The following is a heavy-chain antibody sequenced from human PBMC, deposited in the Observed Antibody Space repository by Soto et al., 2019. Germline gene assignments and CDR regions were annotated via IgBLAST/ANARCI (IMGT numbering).Heavy chain of an antibody. CDR1: GGTFSSYA. CDR2: IIPIFGTA. J-gene: IGHJ6*02. Sequence: SVKVSCKASGGTFSSYAISWVRQAPGQGLEWMGGIIPIFGTANYAQKFQGRVTITADESTSTAYMELSSLRSEDTAVYYCARDCSGGSCDYYYYGMDVWGQGTTVTVSS. V-gene: IGHV1-69*13. CDR3: ARDCSGGSCDYYYYGMDV. D-gene: IGHD2-15*01.